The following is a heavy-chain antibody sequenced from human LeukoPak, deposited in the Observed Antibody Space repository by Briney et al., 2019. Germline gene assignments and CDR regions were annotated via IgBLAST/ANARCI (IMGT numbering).Heavy chain of an antibody. CDR2: INQDAGTT. J-gene: IGHJ3*02. D-gene: IGHD2-15*01. Sequence: QSGGSLRLSCVASGFSFTSYWMSWVRQAPGKGLEFVANINQDAGTTHYVDSVKGRFTISRDNPDHSLYLQMSSLRAEDTALYYCARDPGWSSFDIWGQGIMVTVSS. V-gene: IGHV3-7*01. CDR3: ARDPGWSSFDI. CDR1: GFSFTSYW.